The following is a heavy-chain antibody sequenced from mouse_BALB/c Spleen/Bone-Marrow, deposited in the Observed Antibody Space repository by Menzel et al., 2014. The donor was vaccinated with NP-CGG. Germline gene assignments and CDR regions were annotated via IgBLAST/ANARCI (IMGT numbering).Heavy chain of an antibody. V-gene: IGHV1S135*01. CDR1: GYSFTDYN. CDR3: TRYYRYDYWYFDV. Sequence: EVQLQQSGPELVKPGASVKVSCKASGYSFTDYNMYCVKQSHGKSLKWIGYIDPYNGDTTYNQKFKGKATLTVDKSSSTAFIHLNSLTSEDSAVYYCTRYYRYDYWYFDVWGTGTTVTVSS. D-gene: IGHD2-14*01. J-gene: IGHJ1*03. CDR2: IDPYNGDT.